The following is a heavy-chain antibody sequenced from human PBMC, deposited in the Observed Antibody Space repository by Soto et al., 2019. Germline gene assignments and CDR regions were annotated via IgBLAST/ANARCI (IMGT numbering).Heavy chain of an antibody. CDR1: GFSLTTSGVG. Sequence: QITLKESGPTLVKPTQTLTLTCTFSGFSLTTSGVGVGWIRQPPGKALEWLALIYWADDKRYSPSLKSRLTITKDTSKSQVVLTMTNMATGDTATYFCAHRTTTVTWWVDPLGPGTLVSASS. V-gene: IGHV2-5*02. CDR3: AHRTTTVTWWVDP. D-gene: IGHD4-17*01. J-gene: IGHJ5*02. CDR2: IYWADDK.